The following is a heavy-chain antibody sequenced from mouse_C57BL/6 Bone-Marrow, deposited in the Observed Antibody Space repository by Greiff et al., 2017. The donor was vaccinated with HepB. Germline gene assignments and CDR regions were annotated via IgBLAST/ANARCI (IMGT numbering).Heavy chain of an antibody. CDR3: TRDPYYSNYGVYFDY. CDR1: GFTFSSYA. J-gene: IGHJ2*01. Sequence: DVMLVESGEGLVKPGGSLKLSCAASGFTFSSYAMSWVRQTPEKRLEWVAYISSGGDYIYYADTVKGRFTISRDNARNTLYLQMSSLKSEDTAMYYCTRDPYYSNYGVYFDYWGQGTTLTVSS. D-gene: IGHD2-5*01. V-gene: IGHV5-9-1*02. CDR2: ISSGGDYI.